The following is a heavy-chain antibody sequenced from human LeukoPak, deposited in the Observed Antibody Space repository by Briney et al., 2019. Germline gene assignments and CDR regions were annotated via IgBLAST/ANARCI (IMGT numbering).Heavy chain of an antibody. CDR1: GGSISSYY. CDR2: IYTSGST. V-gene: IGHV4-4*07. CDR3: ARADSWNYLPLDC. J-gene: IGHJ4*02. Sequence: SETLSLTCTVSGGSISSYYWSWIRQPAGKGLEWIGHIYTSGSTKYNPSLKSRITMSVGTSKNQFSLKLSSVTGADTAVYYCARADSWNYLPLDCWGQGTLVTVSS. D-gene: IGHD1-7*01.